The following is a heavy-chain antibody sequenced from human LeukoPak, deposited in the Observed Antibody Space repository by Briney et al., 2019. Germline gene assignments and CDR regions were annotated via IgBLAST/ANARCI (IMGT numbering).Heavy chain of an antibody. CDR2: INHSGST. Sequence: PSETLSLTCAVYGGSFSGYYWSWIRLPPGKGLEWIGEINHSGSTNYNPSLKSRVTISVDTSKNQFSLKLSSVTAADTAVYYCARHVIAVAGIDYWGQGTLVTVSS. CDR3: ARHVIAVAGIDY. J-gene: IGHJ4*02. CDR1: GGSFSGYY. D-gene: IGHD6-19*01. V-gene: IGHV4-34*01.